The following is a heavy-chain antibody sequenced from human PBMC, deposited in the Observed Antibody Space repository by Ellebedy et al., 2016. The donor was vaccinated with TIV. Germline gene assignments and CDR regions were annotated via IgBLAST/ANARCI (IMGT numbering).Heavy chain of an antibody. D-gene: IGHD3-10*01. J-gene: IGHJ6*02. V-gene: IGHV3-66*01. CDR1: GFTVTSNY. Sequence: PGGSLRLSCAASGFTVTSNYMSWVRQAPGKGLAWASVIYSGGTTYYADSVKGRFTIARDSSKNTLDLQMNSLRAEDTAVYYCARGPTMVRGVDGMDVWGQGTTVTVSS. CDR3: ARGPTMVRGVDGMDV. CDR2: IYSGGTT.